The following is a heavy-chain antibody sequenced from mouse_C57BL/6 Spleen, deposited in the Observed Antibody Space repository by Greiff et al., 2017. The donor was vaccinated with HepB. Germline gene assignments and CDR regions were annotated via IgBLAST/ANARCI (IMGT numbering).Heavy chain of an antibody. V-gene: IGHV1-80*01. D-gene: IGHD2-4*01. Sequence: QVQLQPSGAELVKPGASVKISCKTSGYAFSSYWMNWVKQRPGKGLVWFGQIYPGDGDTNYNGKFKGKAPLTADKSSSTAYMQLSSLTSEDSAVYFCARSGDYDGIWFAYWGRGTLVAVSA. CDR1: GYAFSSYW. J-gene: IGHJ3*01. CDR3: ARSGDYDGIWFAY. CDR2: IYPGDGDT.